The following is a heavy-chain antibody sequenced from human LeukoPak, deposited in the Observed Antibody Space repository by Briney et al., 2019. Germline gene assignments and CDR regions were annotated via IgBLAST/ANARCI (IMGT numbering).Heavy chain of an antibody. CDR1: GYTFTSYG. D-gene: IGHD6-19*01. Sequence: GASVKVSCKASGYTFTSYGISWVRQAPGQGLEWMGWISAYNGNTNYAQKLQGRVTMTTDTSTSTAYMELRSLRSDDTAVYYCAREEFSAGIAVALVDYWGQGTLVTVSS. J-gene: IGHJ4*02. V-gene: IGHV1-18*01. CDR3: AREEFSAGIAVALVDY. CDR2: ISAYNGNT.